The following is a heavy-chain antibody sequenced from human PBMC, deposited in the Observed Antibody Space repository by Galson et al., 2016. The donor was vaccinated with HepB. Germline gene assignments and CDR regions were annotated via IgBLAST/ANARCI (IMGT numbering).Heavy chain of an antibody. V-gene: IGHV4-59*01. CDR3: ASDSRGLDS. CDR1: GGSITSYY. CDR2: FYYSGSA. J-gene: IGHJ4*02. Sequence: SETLSLTCTVSGGSITSYYWNWIRQPPGRGLEWIGSFYYSGSANYNPSLKSRVTFSVDTSKNQFSLNLPSVTAADTAVYFCASDSRGLDSWGQGTLVTVSS.